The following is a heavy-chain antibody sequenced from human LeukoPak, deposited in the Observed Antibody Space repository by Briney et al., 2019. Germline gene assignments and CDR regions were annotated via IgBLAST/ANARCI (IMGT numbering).Heavy chain of an antibody. V-gene: IGHV3-7*04. D-gene: IGHD2-15*01. CDR3: ARGYCSGGSCYAFDI. J-gene: IGHJ3*02. CDR1: EFTFSNYW. CDR2: IKQDGSEK. Sequence: GGSLRLSCAASEFTFSNYWMSWVRQAPGKGPEWVANIKQDGSEKYYLDSVKGRFTISRDNAKQSLYLQMNSLRAEDTAVYYCARGYCSGGSCYAFDIWGQGTMVTVSS.